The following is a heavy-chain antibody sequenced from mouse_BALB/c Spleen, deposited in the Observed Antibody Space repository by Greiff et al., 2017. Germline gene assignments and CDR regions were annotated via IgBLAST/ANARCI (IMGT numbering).Heavy chain of an antibody. CDR2: ISSGGSYT. V-gene: IGHV5-9-4*01. CDR1: GFTFSSYA. Sequence: EVKLMESGGGLVKPGGSLKLSCAASGFTFSSYAMSWVRQSPEKRLEWVAEISSGGSYTYYPDTVTGRFTISRDNAKNTLYLEMSSLRSEDTAMYYCARVGNFSYWGQGTLVTVSA. CDR3: ARVGNFSY. J-gene: IGHJ3*01. D-gene: IGHD2-1*01.